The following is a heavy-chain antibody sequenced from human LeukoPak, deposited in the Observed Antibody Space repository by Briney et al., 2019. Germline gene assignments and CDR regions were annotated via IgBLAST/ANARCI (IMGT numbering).Heavy chain of an antibody. CDR3: TTDGVPREDSYYYGMDV. Sequence: GGSLRLSCAASGFPFNAYWMTWVRQAPGKGLEWVGRIKSKTDGGTTDYAAPVKGRFTISRDDSKNTLYLQMNSLKTEDTAVYYCTTDGVPREDSYYYGMDVWGQGTTVTVSS. CDR2: IKSKTDGGTT. J-gene: IGHJ6*02. CDR1: GFPFNAYW. D-gene: IGHD1-1*01. V-gene: IGHV3-15*01.